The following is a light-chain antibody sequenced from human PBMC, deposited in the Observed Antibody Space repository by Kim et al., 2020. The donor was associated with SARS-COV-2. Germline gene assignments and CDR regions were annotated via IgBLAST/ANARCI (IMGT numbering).Light chain of an antibody. J-gene: IGKJ3*01. CDR3: KQYNNWPPLT. CDR2: GAS. CDR1: QSVSSN. V-gene: IGKV3-15*01. Sequence: EIVMTQSPATLSVSPGERATLSCRASQSVSSNLAWYQQKPGQAPRLLIYGASTRATGIPARFSGSGSGTEFTITISSLQSEDFAVYYCKQYNNWPPLTFGPGTKVDIK.